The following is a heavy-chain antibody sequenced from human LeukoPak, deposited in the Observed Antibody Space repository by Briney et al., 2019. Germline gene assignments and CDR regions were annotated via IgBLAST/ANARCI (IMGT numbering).Heavy chain of an antibody. CDR2: IYTSGST. CDR1: GGSISSYY. V-gene: IGHV4-4*07. J-gene: IGHJ4*02. D-gene: IGHD3-22*01. CDR3: ARFWSATYYYDSSGGWFDY. Sequence: SETLSLTCTVSGGSISSYYWSWIRQPAGKGLEWIGRIYTSGSTNYNPSLKSRVTVSVDTSKNQFSLKLSSVTAADTAVYYCARFWSATYYYDSSGGWFDYWGQGTLVTVSS.